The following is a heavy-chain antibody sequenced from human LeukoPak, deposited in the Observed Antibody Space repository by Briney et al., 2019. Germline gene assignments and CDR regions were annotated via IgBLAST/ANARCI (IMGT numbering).Heavy chain of an antibody. CDR3: ARDHVYGGADY. J-gene: IGHJ4*02. CDR2: IYSGGST. CDR1: GFPFSSYS. Sequence: GGSLRLSCAASGFPFSSYSMNWVRQAPGKGLAWLSVIYSGGSTYYADSVKGRFTISRDNSKSSLFLQMNSLRTEDTALYYCARDHVYGGADYWGQGTLVTVSS. V-gene: IGHV3-53*05. D-gene: IGHD5/OR15-5a*01.